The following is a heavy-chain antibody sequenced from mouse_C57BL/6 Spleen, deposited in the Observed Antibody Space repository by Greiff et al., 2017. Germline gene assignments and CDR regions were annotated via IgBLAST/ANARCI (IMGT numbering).Heavy chain of an antibody. CDR1: GFTFSSYA. CDR2: ISDGGSYT. V-gene: IGHV5-4*01. Sequence: VQVVESGGGLVKPGGSLKLSCAASGFTFSSYAMSWVRQTPENRLEWVATISDGGSYTYYPDNVKGRFTISRDNAKNNLYLQMSHLKSEETAMYYCASDGPSYDGYYDYAMDYWGQGTSVTVSS. J-gene: IGHJ4*01. CDR3: ASDGPSYDGYYDYAMDY. D-gene: IGHD2-3*01.